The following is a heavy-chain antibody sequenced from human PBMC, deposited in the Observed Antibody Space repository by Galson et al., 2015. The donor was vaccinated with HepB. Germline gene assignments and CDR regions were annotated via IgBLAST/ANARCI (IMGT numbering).Heavy chain of an antibody. CDR1: GGPISHNY. Sequence: SETLSLTCTVSGGPISHNYLSWVRRSAGGTLEWIGRIYTSGSTKYNPSLERRVTVSLDASKNQFSLNLRSVTAADTAVYYCARGLLESPTLGRPFDVWGQGTRVTVSS. CDR3: ARGLLESPTLGRPFDV. V-gene: IGHV4-4*07. D-gene: IGHD3-3*01. J-gene: IGHJ3*01. CDR2: IYTSGST.